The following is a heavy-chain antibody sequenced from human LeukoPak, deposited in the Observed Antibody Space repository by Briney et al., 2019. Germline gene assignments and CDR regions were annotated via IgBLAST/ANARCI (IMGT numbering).Heavy chain of an antibody. CDR1: GYTFTGYY. J-gene: IGHJ4*02. D-gene: IGHD5-12*01. CDR3: ARSYSGYDWYFDY. V-gene: IGHV1-46*01. Sequence: ASVKVSCKASGYTFTGYYMHWVRQAPGQGLEWMGIINPSGGSTSYAQKFQGRVTMTRDMSTSTVYMELSSLRSEDTAVYYCARSYSGYDWYFDYWGQGTLVTVSS. CDR2: INPSGGST.